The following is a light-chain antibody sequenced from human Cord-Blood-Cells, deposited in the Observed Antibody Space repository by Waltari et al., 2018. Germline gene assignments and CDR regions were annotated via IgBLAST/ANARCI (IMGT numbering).Light chain of an antibody. CDR1: SSDVGRYNL. V-gene: IGLV2-23*01. J-gene: IGLJ1*01. CDR3: CSYAGSSTYV. Sequence: QSALTQPASVSGSPGQSITISCTGTSSDVGRYNLVSWYQQQPGKAPKLMIYEGRKRPSGVSNRFSGSKSGNTASLTISGLQAEDEADYYCCSYAGSSTYVFGTGTKVTVL. CDR2: EGR.